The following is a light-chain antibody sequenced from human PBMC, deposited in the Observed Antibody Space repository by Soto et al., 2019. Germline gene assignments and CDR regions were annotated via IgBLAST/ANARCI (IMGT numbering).Light chain of an antibody. CDR3: HQYDSYWT. J-gene: IGKJ1*01. CDR2: DAS. V-gene: IGKV1-5*01. CDR1: RRISSW. Sequence: DLQMTQSPSTLSASVGDRVTITCRASRRISSWLAWYQQKPGKAPKLLIYDASSLESGVPSRFSGSGSGTEFTLTISSLQPDDFATYYCHQYDSYWTFGQGTKVEIK.